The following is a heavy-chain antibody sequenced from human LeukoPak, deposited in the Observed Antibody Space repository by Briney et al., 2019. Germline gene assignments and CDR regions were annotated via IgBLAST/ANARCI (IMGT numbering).Heavy chain of an antibody. J-gene: IGHJ5*02. CDR2: IIPIFGTA. D-gene: IGHD3-16*02. CDR3: ARGGVIPHWFDP. CDR1: GGTFSSYA. V-gene: IGHV1-69*05. Sequence: SVKVSCKASGGTFSSYAISWVRQAPGQGLEWMGGIIPIFGTANYAQKFQGRVTITTDESTSTAYMELSSLRSEDTAVYYCARGGVIPHWFDPWGQGTLVTDSS.